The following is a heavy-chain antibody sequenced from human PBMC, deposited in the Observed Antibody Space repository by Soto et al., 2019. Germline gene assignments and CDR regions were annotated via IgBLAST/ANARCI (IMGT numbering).Heavy chain of an antibody. Sequence: SVKVSCKASGGTFSSYAISWVRQAPGQGLEWMGGIIPIFGTANYAQKFQGRVTITADESTSTAYMELNSLRSEDTALYYCARDVTICPRGADCWFDRFGRGSLVIVFS. CDR3: ARDVTICPRGADCWFDR. CDR2: IIPIFGTA. CDR1: GGTFSSYA. V-gene: IGHV1-69*13. J-gene: IGHJ5*02. D-gene: IGHD3-3*02.